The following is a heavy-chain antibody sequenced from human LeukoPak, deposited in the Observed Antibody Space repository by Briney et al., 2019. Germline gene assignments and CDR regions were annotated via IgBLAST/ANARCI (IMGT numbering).Heavy chain of an antibody. CDR3: ARDGWFGDYNWFDP. Sequence: GGSLRLSCATSGFTFSNYGMHWVRQAPGKGLEWVAFIGYDGSNKYYADSVKGQFTVSRDNSKNTLYLQMNSLRAEDTAMYYCARDGWFGDYNWFDPWGQGTLVTVSS. D-gene: IGHD3-10*01. V-gene: IGHV3-30*02. CDR2: IGYDGSNK. J-gene: IGHJ5*02. CDR1: GFTFSNYG.